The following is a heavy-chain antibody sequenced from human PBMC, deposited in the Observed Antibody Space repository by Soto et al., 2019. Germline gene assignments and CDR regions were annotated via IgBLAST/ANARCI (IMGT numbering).Heavy chain of an antibody. Sequence: GESLKISCKGSGYSFTSYWIGWVRQMPGKGLEWMGIIYPGDSDTRYSPSFQGQVTISADKSISTAYLQWSSLTASDTAMYYCARGPEYSSSSADYWGQGTLVTVSS. CDR2: IYPGDSDT. V-gene: IGHV5-51*01. D-gene: IGHD6-6*01. CDR3: ARGPEYSSSSADY. J-gene: IGHJ4*02. CDR1: GYSFTSYW.